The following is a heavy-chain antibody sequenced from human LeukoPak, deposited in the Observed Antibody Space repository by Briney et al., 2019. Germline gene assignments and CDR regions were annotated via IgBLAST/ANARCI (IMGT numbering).Heavy chain of an antibody. Sequence: GGSLRLSCTGSGFTFGDHAMSWVRQAPGKGLEWVGFIRSKAYRGTTEYAASVKGRFTISRDDSASIAYLQMNSLKTEDTAVYYCSRGPIQLWIHNAMDVWGQGTTVTVSS. D-gene: IGHD1-1*01. CDR2: IRSKAYRGTT. J-gene: IGHJ6*02. CDR3: SRGPIQLWIHNAMDV. V-gene: IGHV3-49*04. CDR1: GFTFGDHA.